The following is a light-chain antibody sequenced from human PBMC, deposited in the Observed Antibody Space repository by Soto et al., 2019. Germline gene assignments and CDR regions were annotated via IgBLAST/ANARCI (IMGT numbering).Light chain of an antibody. CDR1: SSDVGKYDY. CDR2: EVS. V-gene: IGLV2-14*01. Sequence: QSALTQPPSASGSPGQSVTISCTGTSSDVGKYDYVSWFQHHPGKAPKLIIYEVSNRPSGVSNRFSGSKSGNTASLTISGLQAEDEADYYCCSYTSSSPYVFGTGTQLTVL. J-gene: IGLJ1*01. CDR3: CSYTSSSPYV.